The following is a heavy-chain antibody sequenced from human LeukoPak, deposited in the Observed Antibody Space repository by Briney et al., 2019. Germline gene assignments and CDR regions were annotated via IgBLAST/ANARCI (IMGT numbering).Heavy chain of an antibody. V-gene: IGHV1-69*05. D-gene: IGHD5/OR15-5a*01. Sequence: ASVKVSCKASGGTLRTYAINWVRQAPGQGLEWMGMIIPIFDSTIYAQKFQDRVTLSTDESTNTAYMELTSLISEDTAVYYCARGLRPGVDHSPYFYHLDVWGIGTTVTVSS. CDR2: IIPIFDST. J-gene: IGHJ6*04. CDR3: ARGLRPGVDHSPYFYHLDV. CDR1: GGTLRTYA.